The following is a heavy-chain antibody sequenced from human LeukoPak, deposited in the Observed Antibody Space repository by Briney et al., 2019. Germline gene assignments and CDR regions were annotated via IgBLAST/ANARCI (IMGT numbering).Heavy chain of an antibody. J-gene: IGHJ6*03. Sequence: GGSLRLSCAASGFTFSTYALSWVRQAPGKALVWVSSISGRGYSTYYAGSVKGRFTISRDNSKNTLYLQVTSLRAEDTAIFYCAKDRRSDGSGTPSGYMDVWGKGTTVTVSS. CDR1: GFTFSTYA. D-gene: IGHD3-10*01. V-gene: IGHV3-23*01. CDR3: AKDRRSDGSGTPSGYMDV. CDR2: ISGRGYST.